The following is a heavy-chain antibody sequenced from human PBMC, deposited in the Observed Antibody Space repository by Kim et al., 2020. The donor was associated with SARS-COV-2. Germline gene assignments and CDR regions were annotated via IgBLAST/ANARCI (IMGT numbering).Heavy chain of an antibody. CDR3: ARGPVDPKDGWYFDV. CDR1: GFSFSSYG. V-gene: IGHV3-33*01. CDR2: ISYDGSDK. D-gene: IGHD2-15*01. J-gene: IGHJ2*01. Sequence: GGSLRLSCAASGFSFSSYGMHWVRQAPGKGLEWVAYISYDGSDKFYADSVKGRFTISRDNSNNRLSLQTNSLRAEDTAVFYCARGPVDPKDGWYFDVWGRGPLVTVSS.